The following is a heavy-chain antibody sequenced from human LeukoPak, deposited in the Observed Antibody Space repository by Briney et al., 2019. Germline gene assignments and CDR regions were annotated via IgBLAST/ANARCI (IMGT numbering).Heavy chain of an antibody. CDR2: INPNSGGT. CDR3: ARQSTVMNYYYYYMDV. D-gene: IGHD4-17*01. CDR1: GYTFTGYY. Sequence: ASVKVSCKASGYTFTGYYMHWVRQAPGQGLEWMGWINPNSGGTNYAQKFQGRVTMTRDMSTSTVYMELSSLRSEDTAVYYCARQSTVMNYYYYYMDVWGKGTTVTVSS. V-gene: IGHV1-2*02. J-gene: IGHJ6*03.